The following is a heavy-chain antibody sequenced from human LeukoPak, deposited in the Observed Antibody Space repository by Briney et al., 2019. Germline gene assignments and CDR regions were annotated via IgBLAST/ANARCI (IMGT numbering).Heavy chain of an antibody. J-gene: IGHJ6*04. D-gene: IGHD3-10*02. CDR2: ISSSGRTM. V-gene: IGHV3-48*03. CDR3: AELGITMIGGV. CDR1: GFIFGSYE. Sequence: PGGSLRLSCAASGFIFGSYEMSWVRQAPGKGLEWVSYISSSGRTMYYADSVKGRFTISRDNAKNSLYLQMNSLRAEDTAVYYCAELGITMIGGVWGKGTTVTISS.